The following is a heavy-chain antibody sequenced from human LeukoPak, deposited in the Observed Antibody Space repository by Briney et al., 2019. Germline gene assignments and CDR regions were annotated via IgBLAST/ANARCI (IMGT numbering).Heavy chain of an antibody. CDR1: RASVTTYY. CDR2: FYYSGST. Sequence: SETLSLTCTVSRASVTTYYWSWIRQPPGKGLEWIGYFYYSGSTSYNPSLKGRVTMSVDTSKNQFSLRLSSVTAADTAVYYCARGSDFGDFWGRGTLVTVSS. J-gene: IGHJ4*02. V-gene: IGHV4-59*02. D-gene: IGHD4-17*01. CDR3: ARGSDFGDF.